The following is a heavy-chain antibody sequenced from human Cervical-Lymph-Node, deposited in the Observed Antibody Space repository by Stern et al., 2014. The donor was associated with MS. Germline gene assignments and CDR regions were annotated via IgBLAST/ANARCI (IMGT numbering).Heavy chain of an antibody. CDR1: GFTFSSYG. J-gene: IGHJ6*02. V-gene: IGHV3-30*18. D-gene: IGHD3-10*01. CDR2: ISYDGSNK. Sequence: VHLVESGGGVVQPGRSLRLSCAASGFTFSSYGMHWVRQAPGKGLAWVAVISYDGSNKYYADSVKGRFTIARDNSKNTLYLQMNSLRAEDTAVYYCAKWFGGSGSYFYGMDVWGQGTTVTVSS. CDR3: AKWFGGSGSYFYGMDV.